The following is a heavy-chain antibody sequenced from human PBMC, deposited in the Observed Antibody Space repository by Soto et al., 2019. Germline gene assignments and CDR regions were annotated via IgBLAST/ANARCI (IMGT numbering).Heavy chain of an antibody. Sequence: GGSLRLSCEVSGVPFSEYAMTWIRQAPGKGLEWVSGISRSGGRTFFADSVKGRFTISRDNSKNTVFLQMSSLRLDDTAVYFCAKDKWYNNTWYLDYWGQGTLVTVSS. CDR3: AKDKWYNNTWYLDY. D-gene: IGHD6-13*01. V-gene: IGHV3-23*01. CDR1: GVPFSEYA. CDR2: ISRSGGRT. J-gene: IGHJ4*02.